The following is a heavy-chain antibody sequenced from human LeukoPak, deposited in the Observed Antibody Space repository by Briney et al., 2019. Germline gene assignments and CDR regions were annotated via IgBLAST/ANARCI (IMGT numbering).Heavy chain of an antibody. Sequence: SETLSLTCAVSGYSISSGYYWGWIRQPPGKGLEWIGSIYHSGSTYYNPSLKSRVTISVDTSKNQFSPKLSSVTAADTAVYYCARHRSEYQLLYDSWFDPWGQGTLVTVSS. CDR3: ARHRSEYQLLYDSWFDP. CDR2: IYHSGST. D-gene: IGHD2-2*02. V-gene: IGHV4-38-2*01. CDR1: GYSISSGYY. J-gene: IGHJ5*02.